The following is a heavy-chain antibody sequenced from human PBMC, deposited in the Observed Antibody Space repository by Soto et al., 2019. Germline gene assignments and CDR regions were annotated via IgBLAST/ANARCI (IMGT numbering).Heavy chain of an antibody. CDR2: IYYSGST. CDR1: GGSISSYY. J-gene: IGHJ5*01. V-gene: IGHV4-59*08. D-gene: IGHD2-15*01. Sequence: SETLSLTCTVSGGSISSYYWSWIRQPPGKGLEWIGYIYYSGSTNYNPSLKSRVTISVDTSKNQFSLKLSSVTAADTAVYYCAAYCSGGSCYWDWFDPWGQGTLVTVSS. CDR3: AAYCSGGSCYWDWFDP.